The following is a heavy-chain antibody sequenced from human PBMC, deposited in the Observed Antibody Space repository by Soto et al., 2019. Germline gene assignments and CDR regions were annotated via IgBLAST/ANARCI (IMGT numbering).Heavy chain of an antibody. D-gene: IGHD3-22*01. Sequence: GGSLRLCCAASGFTFSDYYMSWIRQAPGKGLEWVSYISSSSSYTNYADSVKGRFTISRDNAKNSLYLQMNSLRAEDTAVYYCARDKNDSSGYYYFHGAFDIWGQGTMVTVSS. J-gene: IGHJ3*02. CDR3: ARDKNDSSGYYYFHGAFDI. V-gene: IGHV3-11*05. CDR2: ISSSSSYT. CDR1: GFTFSDYY.